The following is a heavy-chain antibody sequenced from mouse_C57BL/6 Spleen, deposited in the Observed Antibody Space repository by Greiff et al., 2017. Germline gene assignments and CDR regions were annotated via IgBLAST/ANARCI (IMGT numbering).Heavy chain of an antibody. CDR2: ISDGGSYT. D-gene: IGHD2-4*01. J-gene: IGHJ2*01. V-gene: IGHV5-4*01. CDR3: ARENYDYDDALDY. Sequence: EVKLMESGGGLVKPGGSLKLSCAASGFTFSSYAMSWVRQTPEKRLEWVATISDGGSYTYYPDNVKGRFTISRDNAKNNLYLQMSHLKSEDTAMYYCARENYDYDDALDYWGQGTTLTVSS. CDR1: GFTFSSYA.